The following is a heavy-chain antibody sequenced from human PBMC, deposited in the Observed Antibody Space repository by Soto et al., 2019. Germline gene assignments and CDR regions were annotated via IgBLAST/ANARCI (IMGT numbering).Heavy chain of an antibody. CDR1: GFTFSSYS. V-gene: IGHV3-21*01. Sequence: GGSLRLSCAASGFTFSSYSMNWVRQAPGKGLEWVSSISSSSYIYYADSVKGRFTISRDNAKNSLYLQMNSLRAEDTAVYYCAREYCSGGSCYSHFQHWGQGTLVTVSS. J-gene: IGHJ1*01. CDR3: AREYCSGGSCYSHFQH. D-gene: IGHD2-15*01. CDR2: ISSSSYI.